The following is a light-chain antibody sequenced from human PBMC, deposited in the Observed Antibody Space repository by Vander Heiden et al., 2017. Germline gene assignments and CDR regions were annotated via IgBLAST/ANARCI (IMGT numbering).Light chain of an antibody. CDR3: CSYTRSSTLV. V-gene: IGLV2-14*01. CDR1: SRDIGDHDH. Sequence: QYALTQPASVSASPGQSITICCTGTSRDIGDHDHVSWYQQHPGKVPKVIIYEVSKRPSGVSNRFSGSKSGNTASLTISGLQAEDDADYYCCSYTRSSTLVFGTGTKVTAL. CDR2: EVS. J-gene: IGLJ1*01.